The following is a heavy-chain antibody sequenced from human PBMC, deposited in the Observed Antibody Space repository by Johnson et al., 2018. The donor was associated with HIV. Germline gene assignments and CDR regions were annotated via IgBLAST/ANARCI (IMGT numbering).Heavy chain of an antibody. CDR2: IRYDGTNK. V-gene: IGHV3-30*02. Sequence: QVQLVESGGGVVQPGGSLKLSCAASGFSLSSFGMHWVRQAPDKGLEWVAFIRYDGTNKYYVESVRGRFTISRDNSKNMLDLQMNSLTTEDTAIYYCARVSNHAFDIWGQGTMVTVSS. CDR3: ARVSNHAFDI. J-gene: IGHJ3*02. CDR1: GFSLSSFG.